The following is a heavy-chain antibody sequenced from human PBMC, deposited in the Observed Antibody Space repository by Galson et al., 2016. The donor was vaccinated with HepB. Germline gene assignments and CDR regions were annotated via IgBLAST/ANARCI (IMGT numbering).Heavy chain of an antibody. V-gene: IGHV1-3*04. D-gene: IGHD6-13*01. Sequence: SVKVSCKASGYTFASYAMHWVRQAPGQRLEWVGWINTGNGDTKYSQKFQGRVTVTRDTSAATAYLELSSLTSEDTAVYYCARQSSSSSIYGYWGQGTLVTVSS. CDR3: ARQSSSSSIYGY. CDR1: GYTFASYA. CDR2: INTGNGDT. J-gene: IGHJ4*02.